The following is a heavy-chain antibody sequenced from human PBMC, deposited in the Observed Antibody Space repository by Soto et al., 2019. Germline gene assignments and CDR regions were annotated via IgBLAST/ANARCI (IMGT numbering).Heavy chain of an antibody. CDR3: ARPYSESSSGSGFDI. CDR2: IAHDGSNK. CDR1: GFNLRNYA. J-gene: IGHJ3*02. D-gene: IGHD1-26*01. Sequence: GGSLRLSCAASGFNLRNYAIHWVRQAPGKGLEWVAVIAHDGSNKYYADSVKGRFTISRDNSKNTLDLQMSSLRAEDTAVYYCARPYSESSSGSGFDIWGQGTVVTVSS. V-gene: IGHV3-30-3*01.